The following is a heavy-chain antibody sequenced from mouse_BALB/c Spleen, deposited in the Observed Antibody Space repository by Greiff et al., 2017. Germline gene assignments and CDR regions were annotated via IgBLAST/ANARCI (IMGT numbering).Heavy chain of an antibody. CDR3: ARGKGITPFAY. Sequence: EVNVVESGGGLVKPGGSLKLSCAASGFAFSSYDMSWVRQTPEKRLEWVAYISSGGGSTYYPDTVKGRFTISRDNAKNTLYLQMSSLKSEDTAMYYCARGKGITPFAYWGQGTLVTVSA. CDR1: GFAFSSYD. J-gene: IGHJ3*01. V-gene: IGHV5-12-1*01. D-gene: IGHD1-1*01. CDR2: ISSGGGST.